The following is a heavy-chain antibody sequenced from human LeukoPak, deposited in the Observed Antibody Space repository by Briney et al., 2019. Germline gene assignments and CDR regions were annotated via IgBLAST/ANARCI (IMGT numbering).Heavy chain of an antibody. J-gene: IGHJ4*02. CDR2: ISSSSSYI. CDR1: GFTFSSYS. CDR3: ARDGIPDRGYYDY. D-gene: IGHD1-14*01. Sequence: GGSLRLSCAASGFTFSSYSMNWVRQAPGKGLEWVSSISSSSSYIYYADSVKGRFTISRDNAKNSLYLQMNSLRAEDTAVYYCARDGIPDRGYYDYWGQGTLVTVSS. V-gene: IGHV3-21*01.